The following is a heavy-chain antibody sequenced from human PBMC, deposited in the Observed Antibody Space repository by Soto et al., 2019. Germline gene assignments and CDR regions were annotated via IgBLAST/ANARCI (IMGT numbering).Heavy chain of an antibody. V-gene: IGHV3-30*03. CDR2: ISIRGGDE. D-gene: IGHD6-6*01. CDR3: ARGTIVARHHLDY. J-gene: IGHJ4*02. Sequence: QVQLVESGGGVVQPGKSLRLSCAASGFTFSSYAMHWARQAPGKGLEWVTVISIRGGDEYYAESVRGRFTISRDDSKNTLYLQMDSLRAEDTAVYYCARGTIVARHHLDYLGQGALVTVSS. CDR1: GFTFSSYA.